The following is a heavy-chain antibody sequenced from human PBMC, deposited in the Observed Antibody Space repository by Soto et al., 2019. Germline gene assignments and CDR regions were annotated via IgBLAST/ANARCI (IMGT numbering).Heavy chain of an antibody. J-gene: IGHJ4*02. CDR1: RYTSSSYG. CDR2: ISGYTGST. V-gene: IGHV1-18*01. Sequence: ASVKVSCKTSRYTSSSYGISWVRQAPGQGLEWMGWISGYTGSTNYVQKFQGRVTMTTDTSTSTAYMEMRNLRSDDTAVYYCARDTGNYFDYWGQGTMVTVSS. CDR3: ARDTGNYFDY.